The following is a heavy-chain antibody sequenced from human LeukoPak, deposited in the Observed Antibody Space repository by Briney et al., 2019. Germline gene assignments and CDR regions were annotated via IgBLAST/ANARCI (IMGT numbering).Heavy chain of an antibody. Sequence: ASETLSLTCTVSGVSITNYYWSWIRQPPGKGLEWIGHVSYSGSTNYNPSLKSQITMSVDTSKNQFSLNLTSVTAADTAVYYCARAISMVRGLHHYYYYMDVWGEGTTVTVAS. CDR1: GVSITNYY. D-gene: IGHD3-10*01. V-gene: IGHV4-59*01. CDR2: VSYSGST. J-gene: IGHJ6*03. CDR3: ARAISMVRGLHHYYYYMDV.